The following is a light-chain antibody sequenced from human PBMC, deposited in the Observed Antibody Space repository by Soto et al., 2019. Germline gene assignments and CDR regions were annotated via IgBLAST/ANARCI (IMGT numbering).Light chain of an antibody. CDR2: GYN. J-gene: IGLJ3*02. CDR3: QSYDSSLSGSV. CDR1: SSNIGTNYH. Sequence: QPVLTQPPSVSGAPGQRVTISCTGSSSNIGTNYHVHWYQQLPGTAPKLLIYGYNNRPSGVPDRFSGSKSGTSASLAITGLQAEDEADYFCQSYDSSLSGSVFGGGTKLTVL. V-gene: IGLV1-40*01.